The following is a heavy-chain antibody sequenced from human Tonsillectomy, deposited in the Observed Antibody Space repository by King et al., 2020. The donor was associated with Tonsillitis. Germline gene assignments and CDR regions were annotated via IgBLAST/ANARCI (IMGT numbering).Heavy chain of an antibody. CDR1: GFTFSDYY. CDR2: ISGSGSAT. CDR3: ARDEGVTIDY. Sequence: VQLVESGGDLVKPGGSLRLSCAASGFTFSDYYMTWIRQAPGKGLEWLLYISGSGSATYYADSVRGRFTISRDNSKNSLHLQMNSLRAEDTAVYYCARDEGVTIDYWGQGTLVTVSS. J-gene: IGHJ4*02. D-gene: IGHD1-26*01. V-gene: IGHV3-11*01.